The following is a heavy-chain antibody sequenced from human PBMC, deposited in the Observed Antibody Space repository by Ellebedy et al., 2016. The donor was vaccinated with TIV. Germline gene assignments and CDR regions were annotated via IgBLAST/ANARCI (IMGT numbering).Heavy chain of an antibody. CDR2: IKQDGSEK. CDR1: GFTFSSYW. D-gene: IGHD2-15*01. J-gene: IGHJ4*02. Sequence: GESLKISCAASGFTFSSYWMRWVRQAPGKGLEWVANIKQDGSEKYYVDSVKGRFTISRDHAKNSLYLQMNSLRAEDTAVYYCASYLDATNYWGQGTLVTVSS. CDR3: ASYLDATNY. V-gene: IGHV3-7*01.